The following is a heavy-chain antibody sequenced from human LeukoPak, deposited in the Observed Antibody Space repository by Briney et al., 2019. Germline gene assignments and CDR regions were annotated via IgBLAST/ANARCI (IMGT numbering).Heavy chain of an antibody. V-gene: IGHV3-21*01. J-gene: IGHJ6*02. D-gene: IGHD2-21*02. CDR2: ISSTSSYI. CDR1: GFTFSDYS. CDR3: ARRAHCGGDCYSGSYYYYGMDV. Sequence: PGGSLRLSCAASGFTFSDYSMNWVRQAPGKGLEWVSSISSTSSYIYYADSVKGRFTISRDNAKNSLYLQMNSLRAEDTALYYCARRAHCGGDCYSGSYYYYGMDVWGQGTTVTVSS.